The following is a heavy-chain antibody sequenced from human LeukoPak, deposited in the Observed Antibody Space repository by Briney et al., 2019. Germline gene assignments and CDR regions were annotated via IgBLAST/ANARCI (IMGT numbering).Heavy chain of an antibody. CDR2: IYYSGST. Sequence: SETLSLTCTVSGGSISSGGYYWSWIRQHPGKGLEWIGYIYYSGSTYYNASLKSRVTISVDTSKNQFSLKLSSVTAADTAVYYCARSTYYDSSGYPDYWGQGTLVTVSS. CDR3: ARSTYYDSSGYPDY. CDR1: GGSISSGGYY. D-gene: IGHD3-22*01. V-gene: IGHV4-31*03. J-gene: IGHJ4*02.